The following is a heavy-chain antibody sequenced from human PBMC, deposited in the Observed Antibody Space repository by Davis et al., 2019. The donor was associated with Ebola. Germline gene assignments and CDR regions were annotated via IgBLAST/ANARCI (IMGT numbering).Heavy chain of an antibody. V-gene: IGHV4-31*03. D-gene: IGHD3-3*01. J-gene: IGHJ5*02. Sequence: SETLSLTCTVSGGSISSGGYYWSWIRQHPGKGLEWIGYIYYSGSTYYNPSLKSRVTISVDTSKNQFSLKLSSVTAADTAVYYCARVAYDFWSGLENWFDPWGQGTLVTVSS. CDR3: ARVAYDFWSGLENWFDP. CDR2: IYYSGST. CDR1: GGSISSGGYY.